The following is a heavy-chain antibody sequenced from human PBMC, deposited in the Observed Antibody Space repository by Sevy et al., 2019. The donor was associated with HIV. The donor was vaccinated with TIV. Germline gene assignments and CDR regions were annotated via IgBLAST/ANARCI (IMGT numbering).Heavy chain of an antibody. V-gene: IGHV3-48*02. CDR2: ISSSSSTI. J-gene: IGHJ5*02. CDR3: ARSGVIITMIENKYNWFDP. Sequence: GGSLRLSCAASGFTFSSYSMNWVRQAPGKGLEWVSYISSSSSTIYYADSVKGRFTISRDNAKNSLYLQMNSLRDEDTAVYYCARSGVIITMIENKYNWFDPWGQGTLVTVSS. D-gene: IGHD3-22*01. CDR1: GFTFSSYS.